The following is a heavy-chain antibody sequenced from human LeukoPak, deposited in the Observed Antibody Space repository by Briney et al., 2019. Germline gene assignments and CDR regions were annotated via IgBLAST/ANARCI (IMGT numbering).Heavy chain of an antibody. D-gene: IGHD3-22*01. Sequence: PGGSLRLSCAASGFTFSSYGMHWVRQAPGKGLEWVAFIRYDGSNKYYADSVKGRFTISRDNSKNTLYLQMNSLRAEDTAVYYCARDNYYDTRGLGYWGQGTLVTVSS. J-gene: IGHJ4*02. CDR1: GFTFSSYG. CDR3: ARDNYYDTRGLGY. V-gene: IGHV3-30*02. CDR2: IRYDGSNK.